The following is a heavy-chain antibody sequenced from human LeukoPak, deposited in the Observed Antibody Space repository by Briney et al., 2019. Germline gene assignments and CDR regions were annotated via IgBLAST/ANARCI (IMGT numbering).Heavy chain of an antibody. J-gene: IGHJ3*02. D-gene: IGHD2-21*02. CDR1: GGSISSISSNNYH. V-gene: IGHV4-39*07. Sequence: SETLSLTCIVSGGSISSISSNNYHWGWIRQPPGKGLEWIGSIYYSGSTYYNPSLKSRVTISVDTSKNQFSLKLSSVTAADTAVYYCARDYCGGDCYSAWAFDIWGQGTMVTVSS. CDR3: ARDYCGGDCYSAWAFDI. CDR2: IYYSGST.